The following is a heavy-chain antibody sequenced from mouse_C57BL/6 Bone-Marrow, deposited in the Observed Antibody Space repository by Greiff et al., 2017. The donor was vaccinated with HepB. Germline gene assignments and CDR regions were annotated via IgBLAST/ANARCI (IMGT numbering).Heavy chain of an antibody. J-gene: IGHJ2*01. CDR2: IRLKSDNYAT. Sequence: EVMLVESGGGLVQPGGSMKLSCVASGFTFSNYWMNWVRQSPEKGLEWVAQIRLKSDNYATHYAESVKGRFTISRDDSKSSVYLQMNNLRAEDTGIYYCTGHFGTGYFDYWGQGTTLTVSS. CDR1: GFTFSNYW. V-gene: IGHV6-3*01. CDR3: TGHFGTGYFDY. D-gene: IGHD4-1*01.